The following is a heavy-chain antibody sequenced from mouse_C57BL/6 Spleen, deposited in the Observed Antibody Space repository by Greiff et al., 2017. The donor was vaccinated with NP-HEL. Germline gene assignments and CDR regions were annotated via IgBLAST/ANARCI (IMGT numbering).Heavy chain of an antibody. Sequence: QVQLQQSGAELARPGASVKMSCKASGYTFTSYTMHWVKQRPGQGLEWIGYINPSSGYTKYNQKFKDKATLTADKSSSTAYMQLSSLTSEDSAVYYCASGGYDYDGGFAYWGQGTLVTVSA. CDR3: ASGGYDYDGGFAY. J-gene: IGHJ3*01. V-gene: IGHV1-4*01. D-gene: IGHD2-4*01. CDR1: GYTFTSYT. CDR2: INPSSGYT.